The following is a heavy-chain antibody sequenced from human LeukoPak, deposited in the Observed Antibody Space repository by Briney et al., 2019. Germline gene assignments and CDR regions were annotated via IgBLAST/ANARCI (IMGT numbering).Heavy chain of an antibody. CDR2: IKQDGSDK. J-gene: IGHJ4*02. V-gene: IGHV3-7*01. D-gene: IGHD6-13*01. CDR1: EFTFSSYW. Sequence: GGSLRLSCAASEFTFSSYWMSWVRQAPGEGLQWVANIKQDGSDKNYVDSVKGRFTISRDNAKNSLYLQMKSLRAEDTAVYYCARERPGGATAVDYWGQGTLVTVSS. CDR3: ARERPGGATAVDY.